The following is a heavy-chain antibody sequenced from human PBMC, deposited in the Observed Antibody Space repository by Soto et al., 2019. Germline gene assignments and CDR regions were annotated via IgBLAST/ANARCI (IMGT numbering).Heavy chain of an antibody. CDR3: ARGLPITMVRGVAIDY. CDR2: ICDSGNT. CDR1: GDSISSYC. J-gene: IGHJ4*02. D-gene: IGHD3-10*01. V-gene: IGHV4-59*12. Sequence: SETLSLTCTVSGDSISSYCWSWIRQPPGKGLEWIGYICDSGNTNYNPSVNSRVTISLDTSKNQISLKLTSVTAADTAVYYCARGLPITMVRGVAIDYWGQGTLVTVSS.